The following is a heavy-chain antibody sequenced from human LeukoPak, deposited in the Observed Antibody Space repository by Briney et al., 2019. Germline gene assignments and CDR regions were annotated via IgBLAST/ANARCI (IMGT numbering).Heavy chain of an antibody. CDR2: INHSGST. Sequence: PSETLSLTCAVYGGSFSGYYWSWIRQPPGKGLEWAGEINHSGSTNYNPSLKSRVTISVDTSKNQFSLKLSSVTAADTAVYYCARNTRDIVVVVAATGPITYYYYGMDVWGQGTTVTVSS. D-gene: IGHD2-15*01. V-gene: IGHV4-34*01. CDR1: GGSFSGYY. CDR3: ARNTRDIVVVVAATGPITYYYYGMDV. J-gene: IGHJ6*02.